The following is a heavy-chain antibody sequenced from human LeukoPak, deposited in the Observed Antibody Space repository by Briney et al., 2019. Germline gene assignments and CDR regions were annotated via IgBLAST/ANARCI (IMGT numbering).Heavy chain of an antibody. V-gene: IGHV3-7*01. CDR3: AGRDSARNPWAY. CDR1: GFTFTNFW. CDR2: IRPDGSEQ. D-gene: IGHD4-11*01. J-gene: IGHJ4*02. Sequence: GGSLRLSCAASGFTFTNFWMNWIRRAPGRGLEWVANIRPDGSEQFYVDSVKGRFTISRDNTKNSVYLQMNSLRADDTAVYYCAGRDSARNPWAYWGQGTLVTVST.